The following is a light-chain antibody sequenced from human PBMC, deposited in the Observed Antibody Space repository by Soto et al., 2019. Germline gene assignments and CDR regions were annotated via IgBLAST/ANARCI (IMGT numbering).Light chain of an antibody. J-gene: IGKJ1*01. CDR3: QQSDSTPWK. V-gene: IGKV1-39*01. Sequence: DIQMTQSPSSLSASVGDRVTITCRASQSISTSLNWYQQKPGEPPKLLINGASNLQSGVPSTFSGSGSRTDFTINISGMQTDFLEIYYCQQSDSTPWKFCQGTKVDIK. CDR1: QSISTS. CDR2: GAS.